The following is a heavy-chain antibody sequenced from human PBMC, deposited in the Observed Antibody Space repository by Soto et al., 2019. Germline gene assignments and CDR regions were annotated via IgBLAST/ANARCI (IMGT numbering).Heavy chain of an antibody. CDR3: ARCSRGAALNWFDP. CDR1: GGSISSYS. CDR2: IYHSGST. D-gene: IGHD1-26*01. J-gene: IGHJ5*02. Sequence: SETLSLTCTVSGGSISSYSWSWIRQPPGKGLEWIGYIYHSGSTYYNPSLKSRVTISVDRSKNQFSLKLSSVTAADTAVYYCARCSRGAALNWFDPWGQGTLVTVSS. V-gene: IGHV4-59*12.